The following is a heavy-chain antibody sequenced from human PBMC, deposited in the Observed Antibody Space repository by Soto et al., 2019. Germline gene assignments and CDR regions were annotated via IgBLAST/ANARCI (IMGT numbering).Heavy chain of an antibody. CDR1: GFTFTSSA. D-gene: IGHD3-22*01. V-gene: IGHV1-58*01. CDR2: IVVGSGNT. J-gene: IGHJ4*02. CDR3: AADLNLLSSGYPTFDY. Sequence: SVKVSCKASGFTFTSSAVQWVRQARGQRLEWIGWIVVGSGNTNYAQKFQERVTITRDMSTSTAYMELSSLRSEDTAVYYCAADLNLLSSGYPTFDYWGQGTLVTVSS.